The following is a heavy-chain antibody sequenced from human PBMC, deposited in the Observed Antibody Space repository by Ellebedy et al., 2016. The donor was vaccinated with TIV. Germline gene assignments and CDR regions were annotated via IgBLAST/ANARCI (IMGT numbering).Heavy chain of an antibody. Sequence: SETLSLTCAVYGGSFSGYSWSWIRQPPGRGLEWIGEIDHGGSTNYNPSLERRVTISLDTSKNRFSLKLSSVTAADTAIYYCAREGFIGSYSSSIYYFDNWGQGTLVTVSS. CDR3: AREGFIGSYSSSIYYFDN. V-gene: IGHV4-34*01. J-gene: IGHJ4*02. D-gene: IGHD2-21*01. CDR1: GGSFSGYS. CDR2: IDHGGST.